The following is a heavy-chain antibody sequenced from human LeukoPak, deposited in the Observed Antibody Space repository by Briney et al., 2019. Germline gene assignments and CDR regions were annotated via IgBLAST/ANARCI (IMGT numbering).Heavy chain of an antibody. J-gene: IGHJ6*03. CDR2: INPYSGGR. D-gene: IGHD6-19*01. CDR1: GYTFTGYY. CDR3: ARGHSSGWYLSYYYYYMDV. V-gene: IGHV1-2*02. Sequence: ASVKVSCKASGYTFTGYYMHWVRQAPGQGLEWMGWINPYSGGRNNAQKFQGRVTITRNNSISTAYMELSSLRSEDTAVYYCARGHSSGWYLSYYYYYMDVWGKGTTVTVSS.